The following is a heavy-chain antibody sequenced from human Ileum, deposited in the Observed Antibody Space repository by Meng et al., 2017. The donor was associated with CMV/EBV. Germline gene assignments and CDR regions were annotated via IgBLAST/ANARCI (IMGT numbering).Heavy chain of an antibody. J-gene: IGHJ6*02. V-gene: IGHV3-48*03. Sequence: GESLKISCAASGFTFSRYAITWVRQAPGKGLEWVSYISSSGSTIYYADSVKGRFTISRDNAKNSPYLQINSLRAEDTTVYYCARQPAVTTRAYYYYYYGMDVWGQGTTVTVSS. CDR3: ARQPAVTTRAYYYYYYGMDV. D-gene: IGHD4-11*01. CDR1: GFTFSRYA. CDR2: ISSSGSTI.